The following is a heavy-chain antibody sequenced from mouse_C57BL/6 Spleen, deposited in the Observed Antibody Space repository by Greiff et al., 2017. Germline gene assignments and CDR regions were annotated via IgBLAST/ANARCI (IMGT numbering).Heavy chain of an antibody. J-gene: IGHJ2*01. D-gene: IGHD3-2*02. CDR1: GFTFSSYG. V-gene: IGHV5-6*02. CDR2: ISSGGSCT. Sequence: DVKLVESGGDLVKPGGSLKLSCAASGFTFSSYGMSWVRQTPDKRLEWVATISSGGSCTYYPDSVKGRSTISRDNAKNTLYLQRSSLKSEDAAKYYGAKCPYSSGYGYFDYWGQGTTLTVSS. CDR3: AKCPYSSGYGYFDY.